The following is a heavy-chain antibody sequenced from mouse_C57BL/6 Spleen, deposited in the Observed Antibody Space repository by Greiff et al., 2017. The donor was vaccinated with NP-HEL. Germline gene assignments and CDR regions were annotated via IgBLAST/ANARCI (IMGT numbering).Heavy chain of an antibody. Sequence: VQLQQSGAELVMPGASVKLSCKASGYTFTSYWMHWVKQRPGQGLEWIGEIDPSDSYTNYNQKFKGKSTLTVDKSSSTAYMQLSSLTSEDSAVYYCARSITTVGRFAYWGQGTLVTVSA. V-gene: IGHV1-69*01. CDR1: GYTFTSYW. CDR2: IDPSDSYT. J-gene: IGHJ3*01. CDR3: ARSITTVGRFAY. D-gene: IGHD1-1*01.